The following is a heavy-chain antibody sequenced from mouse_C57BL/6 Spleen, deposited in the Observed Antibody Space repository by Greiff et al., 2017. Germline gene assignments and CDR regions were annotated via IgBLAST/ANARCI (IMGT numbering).Heavy chain of an antibody. CDR3: ARRRDYENYAMDY. D-gene: IGHD2-4*01. V-gene: IGHV5-17*01. CDR1: GFTFSDYG. CDR2: ISSCNSTI. J-gene: IGHJ4*01. Sequence: EVQLVESGGGLVKPGGSLKLSCAASGFTFSDYGMHWVRQAPEKGLAWVAYISSCNSTIYYADTVKGRFTISRDNAKNTLFLQMTSLRSEDTAMYYCARRRDYENYAMDYWGQGTSVTVSS.